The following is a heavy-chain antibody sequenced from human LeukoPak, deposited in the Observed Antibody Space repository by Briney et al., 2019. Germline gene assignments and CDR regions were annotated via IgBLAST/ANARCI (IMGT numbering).Heavy chain of an antibody. D-gene: IGHD2-15*01. V-gene: IGHV5-51*01. CDR1: GYSFASYW. J-gene: IGHJ5*02. Sequence: PGESLKISCKGSGYSFASYWIVWVRQLPGKGLEWMGIIYPGDSDTRYSPSFQGQVTISADKSISTAYLQWNSLKASDTAMYYCAISRGYPGRFDPWGQGILVTVSS. CDR2: IYPGDSDT. CDR3: AISRGYPGRFDP.